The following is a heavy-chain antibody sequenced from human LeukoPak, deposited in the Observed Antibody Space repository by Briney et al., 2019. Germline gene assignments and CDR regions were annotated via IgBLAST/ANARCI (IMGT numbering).Heavy chain of an antibody. CDR1: GFTFRSSA. Sequence: PGGSLRLSCAASGFTFRSSAMNWVRQAPGKGLEWVSVVSSGGGTTYYADSVKGRFTISRDNSKNTLYLQMNSLRPDDTAVYYCAKDRPVYGENTLCCFDYWGQGALVTVSS. V-gene: IGHV3-23*01. CDR3: AKDRPVYGENTLCCFDY. CDR2: VSSGGGTT. D-gene: IGHD2-8*01. J-gene: IGHJ4*02.